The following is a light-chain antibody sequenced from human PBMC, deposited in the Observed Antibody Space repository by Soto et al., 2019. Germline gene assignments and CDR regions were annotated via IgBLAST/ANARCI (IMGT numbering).Light chain of an antibody. CDR1: QSVSVN. Sequence: EVVLTQSPATLSLSPGESATLSCRASQSVSVNFAWYQQKPGQAPRPLIYSASDRAPGIPARFSGRGSGTDFTLTISRLEPEDFAVYYCQQYDSSLLTFGGGTRLEIK. CDR3: QQYDSSLLT. CDR2: SAS. V-gene: IGKV3-20*01. J-gene: IGKJ5*01.